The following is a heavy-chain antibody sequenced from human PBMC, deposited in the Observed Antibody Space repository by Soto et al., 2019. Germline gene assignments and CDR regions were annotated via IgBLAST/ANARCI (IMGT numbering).Heavy chain of an antibody. CDR2: TRNKANSYTT. J-gene: IGHJ6*02. CDR1: GFTFSEHH. CDR3: ARSPAMDV. Sequence: EVQLVESGGGLVQPGGSLRLSCAASGFTFSEHHMDWVRQAPGKGLEWIGRTRNKANSYTTVYVASVKGRFTISRDDSKNSLYLQMNSLKPEDTAVYYCARSPAMDVWGQGTTVTVSS. V-gene: IGHV3-72*01.